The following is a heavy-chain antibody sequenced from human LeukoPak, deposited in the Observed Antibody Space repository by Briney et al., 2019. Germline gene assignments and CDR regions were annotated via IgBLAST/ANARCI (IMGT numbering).Heavy chain of an antibody. CDR2: INHSRST. CDR3: ARGGLYSYGPFDY. CDR1: GGSFSGYY. V-gene: IGHV4-34*01. Sequence: SETLSLTCAVYGGSFSGYYWSWIRQPPGKGLEWIGEINHSRSTNYNPSLKSRVTISVDTSKNQFSLKLSSVTAADTAVYYCARGGLYSYGPFDYWGQGTLVTVSS. D-gene: IGHD5-18*01. J-gene: IGHJ4*02.